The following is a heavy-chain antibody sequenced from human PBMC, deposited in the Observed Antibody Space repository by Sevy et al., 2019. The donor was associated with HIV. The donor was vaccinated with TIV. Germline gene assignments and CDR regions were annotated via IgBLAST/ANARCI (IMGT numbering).Heavy chain of an antibody. J-gene: IGHJ4*02. Sequence: SETLSLTCTVSGGSISSGGYYWSWIRQHPGKGLEWIGYIYYSGSTYYNPSLKSRVTISVDTSKNQFSLKLSSVTAAETAVYYCAGFGDYVWGSSFYFDYWGQGTLVTVSS. V-gene: IGHV4-31*03. D-gene: IGHD3-16*01. CDR2: IYYSGST. CDR1: GGSISSGGYY. CDR3: AGFGDYVWGSSFYFDY.